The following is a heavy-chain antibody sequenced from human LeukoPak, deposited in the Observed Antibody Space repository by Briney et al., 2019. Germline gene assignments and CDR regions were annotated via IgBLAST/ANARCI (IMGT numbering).Heavy chain of an antibody. Sequence: ASVKVSCKASGYTFTSYDINWVRQATGQGLEWMGWMNPNSGNTGYAQKFQGRVTMTRNTSISTAYMELSSLRSEDTAVYYCARAYDSSFPGGYWGQGTLVTVSS. CDR3: ARAYDSSFPGGY. CDR1: GYTFTSYD. J-gene: IGHJ4*02. V-gene: IGHV1-8*01. D-gene: IGHD3-22*01. CDR2: MNPNSGNT.